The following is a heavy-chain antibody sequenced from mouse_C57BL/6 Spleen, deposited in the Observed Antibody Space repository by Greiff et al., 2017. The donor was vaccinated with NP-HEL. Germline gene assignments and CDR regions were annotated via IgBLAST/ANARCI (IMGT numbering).Heavy chain of an antibody. CDR1: GYTFTSYW. CDR2: IYPGSGST. CDR3: ARGYYGNYRWYFDV. J-gene: IGHJ1*03. Sequence: VQLQQSGAELVKPGASVKMSCKASGYTFTSYWITWVKRRPGQGLEWIGDIYPGSGSTNYNEKFKSTATLTVDTSSSTAYMQLRSLTAEDSAVYYCARGYYGNYRWYFDVWGTGTTVTVSS. V-gene: IGHV1-55*01. D-gene: IGHD2-1*01.